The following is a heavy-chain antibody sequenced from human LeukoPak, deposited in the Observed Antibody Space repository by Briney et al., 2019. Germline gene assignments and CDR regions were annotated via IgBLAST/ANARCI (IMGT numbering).Heavy chain of an antibody. J-gene: IGHJ4*02. CDR2: IKSKTDGGTT. V-gene: IGHV3-15*01. CDR1: GFTFSNAW. CDR3: TTEDMVRGVISTY. Sequence: PGGSLRLSCAASGFTFSNAWMSWVRQAPGKGLEGVGRIKSKTDGGTTDYAAPVKGRFTISRDDSKNTLYLQMNSLKTEDTAVYYCTTEDMVRGVISTYWGQGTLVTVSS. D-gene: IGHD3-10*01.